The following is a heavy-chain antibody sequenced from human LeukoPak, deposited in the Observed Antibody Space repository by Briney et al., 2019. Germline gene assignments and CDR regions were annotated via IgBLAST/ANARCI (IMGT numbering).Heavy chain of an antibody. V-gene: IGHV1-2*02. Sequence: ASVKLSCKAPGYTFTEYYLHWLRQAPGQGLEWMGWITLNTGDISYAQNFQGRVTMTRDTSISTAYMQLGSLKSDDTAVYYCARDIAPSGSWWFDSWGQGTLVTVSP. CDR2: ITLNTGDI. CDR3: ARDIAPSGSWWFDS. D-gene: IGHD6-13*01. J-gene: IGHJ5*01. CDR1: GYTFTEYY.